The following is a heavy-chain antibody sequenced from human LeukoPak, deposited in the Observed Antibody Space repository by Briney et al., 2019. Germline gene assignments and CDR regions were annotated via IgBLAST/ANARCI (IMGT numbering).Heavy chain of an antibody. CDR1: GGFMSIYH. D-gene: IGHD3-22*01. V-gene: IGHV4-59*08. CDR2: IYYSGRT. Sequence: PSETLSLPCTLSGGFMSIYHWIWTRQPPGKGVEAIGYIYYSGRTNYNTSLKSRVTISVDTSKNQFSLKLSSVTAADTAVYYCARPKDSNMVIGAIDIWSQGTMVTVSS. J-gene: IGHJ3*02. CDR3: ARPKDSNMVIGAIDI.